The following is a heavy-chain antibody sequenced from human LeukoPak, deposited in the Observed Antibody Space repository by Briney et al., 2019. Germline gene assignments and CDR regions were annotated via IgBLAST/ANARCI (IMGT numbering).Heavy chain of an antibody. CDR2: IYYSGST. CDR1: GGSISSYY. CDR3: ARVGLESDAFDI. Sequence: SETLSLTCTVSGGSISSYYWSWIRQPPGKGLEWIGSIYYSGSTYYNPSLKSRVTISVDTSKNQFSLKLSSVTAADTAVYYCARVGLESDAFDIWGQGTMVTVSS. J-gene: IGHJ3*02. V-gene: IGHV4-59*12. D-gene: IGHD1-1*01.